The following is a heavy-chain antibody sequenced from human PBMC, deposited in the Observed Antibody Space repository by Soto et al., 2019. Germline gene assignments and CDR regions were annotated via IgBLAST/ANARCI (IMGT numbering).Heavy chain of an antibody. Sequence: SETLSLTCAVSGDSISGSNWWTRVHQPPGKGLEWIGDIYHTGITNYNPSLKSRVTILVDKSKNQFSLKLTSVTAADTAVYYCARSSASRFSYYFGLDVWGQGTTVTVSS. V-gene: IGHV4-4*02. CDR2: IYHTGIT. CDR1: GDSISGSNW. J-gene: IGHJ6*02. CDR3: ARSSASRFSYYFGLDV.